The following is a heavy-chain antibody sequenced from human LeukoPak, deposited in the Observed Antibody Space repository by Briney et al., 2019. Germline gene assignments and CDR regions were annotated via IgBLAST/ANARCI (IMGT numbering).Heavy chain of an antibody. V-gene: IGHV4-39*01. CDR3: ARWRMDSSGYYYDY. Sequence: SETLSLTCTVSGGSISSSSYYWGWIRQPPGKGLEWLGSIYYSGSTYYNPPLKSRVTISVDTSKNQFSLKLSSVTAADTAVYYCARWRMDSSGYYYDYWGQGTLVTVSS. CDR2: IYYSGST. CDR1: GGSISSSSYY. D-gene: IGHD3-22*01. J-gene: IGHJ4*02.